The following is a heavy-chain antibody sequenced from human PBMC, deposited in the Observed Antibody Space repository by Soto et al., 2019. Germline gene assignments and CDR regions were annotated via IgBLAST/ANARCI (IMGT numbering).Heavy chain of an antibody. J-gene: IGHJ4*02. CDR3: ARYDYNGYSFDY. D-gene: IGHD4-4*01. V-gene: IGHV1-46*01. CDR2: INPSGGST. Sequence: GASVKVSCKASGYTFSTYYMHWVRQAPGQGYEWMGIINPSGGSTTYAQKFQGRVTMTRDTSTTTVYMELSSLRSEDTAVYYCARYDYNGYSFDYWGQGTLVTVSS. CDR1: GYTFSTYY.